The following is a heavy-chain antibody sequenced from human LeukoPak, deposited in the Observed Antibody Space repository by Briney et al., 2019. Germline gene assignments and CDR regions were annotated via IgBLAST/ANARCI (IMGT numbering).Heavy chain of an antibody. D-gene: IGHD2-2*01. J-gene: IGHJ3*02. CDR2: IYSGGST. CDR1: GFTVSSNY. Sequence: GGSLRLSCAASGFTVSSNYMSWVRQAPGKGLEWVSLIYSGGSTYYADSVKGRFTVSRDNSKDTLYLQMNSLRAEDTAVYYCARGRGYCSGTTCYEAFDIWGQGTMVTVSS. V-gene: IGHV3-66*02. CDR3: ARGRGYCSGTTCYEAFDI.